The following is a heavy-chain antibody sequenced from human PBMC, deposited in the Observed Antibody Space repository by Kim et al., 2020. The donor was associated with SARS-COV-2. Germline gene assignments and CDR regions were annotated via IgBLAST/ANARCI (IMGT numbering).Heavy chain of an antibody. D-gene: IGHD2-2*01. CDR3: AKGTSASCYSALQY. V-gene: IGHV3-30*02. J-gene: IGHJ4*02. CDR2: ISYDGSNE. CDR1: GFTFSGFA. Sequence: GGSLRLSCDGSGFTFSGFAMHWVRQAPGKGLEWVASISYDGSNEYYADSVKGRFSISRDNPKTTLFLQMNSLRPEDTAVYYCAKGTSASCYSALQYWGQEALVTVSS.